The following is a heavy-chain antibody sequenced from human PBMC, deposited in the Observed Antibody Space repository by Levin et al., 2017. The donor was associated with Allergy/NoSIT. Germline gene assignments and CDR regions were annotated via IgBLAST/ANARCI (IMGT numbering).Heavy chain of an antibody. J-gene: IGHJ4*02. Sequence: SGGSLRLSCAASGFTFSSYAMHWVRQAPGKGLEWVAVISYDGSNKYYADSVKGRFTISRDNSKNTLYLQMNSLRAEDTAVYYCAREYCSGGSCYIGYWGQGTLVTVSS. CDR1: GFTFSSYA. CDR3: AREYCSGGSCYIGY. CDR2: ISYDGSNK. V-gene: IGHV3-30-3*01. D-gene: IGHD2-15*01.